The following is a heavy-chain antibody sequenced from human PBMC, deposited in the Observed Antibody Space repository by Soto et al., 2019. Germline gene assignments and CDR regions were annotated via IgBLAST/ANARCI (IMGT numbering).Heavy chain of an antibody. Sequence: QVQLVQSGAEVKKPGASVKVSCKASGYTFTSYGISWVRQAPGQGLEWMGWISAYNGNTNYAQKLQGRVTMTTDTSTSTAYMELRSLRSDDTAVYYWARVCGVREAGTEYYYYYYGMDVWGQGTTVTVSS. D-gene: IGHD6-19*01. CDR2: ISAYNGNT. CDR3: ARVCGVREAGTEYYYYYYGMDV. J-gene: IGHJ6*02. V-gene: IGHV1-18*01. CDR1: GYTFTSYG.